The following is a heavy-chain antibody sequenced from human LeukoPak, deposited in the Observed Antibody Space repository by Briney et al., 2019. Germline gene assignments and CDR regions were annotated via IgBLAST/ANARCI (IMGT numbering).Heavy chain of an antibody. V-gene: IGHV3-11*01. CDR3: AREGLGMDV. CDR2: ISGTGSIM. J-gene: IGHJ6*02. CDR1: GLTVSSNY. Sequence: PGGSLRLSCAASGLTVSSNYMSWVRQAPGKGLEWLSYISGTGSIMDYADSLQGRFTISRDNAKNSVYLQMKSLRAGDTAVYYCAREGLGMDVWGQGTTVTVSS.